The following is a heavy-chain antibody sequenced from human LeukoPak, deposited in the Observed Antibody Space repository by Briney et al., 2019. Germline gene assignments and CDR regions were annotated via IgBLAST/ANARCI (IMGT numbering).Heavy chain of an antibody. CDR1: SGSINSYY. V-gene: IGHV4-59*01. Sequence: SETLSLTCTVSSGSINSYYWSWMRHSPGKGLEWIGYIYYTGITKYNPSLKSRVSISMDMSRKQFSLKLTSVTAADTAVYYCARGGHGSGWYGWGQGTLVTVSS. D-gene: IGHD6-19*01. CDR3: ARGGHGSGWYG. CDR2: IYYTGIT. J-gene: IGHJ4*02.